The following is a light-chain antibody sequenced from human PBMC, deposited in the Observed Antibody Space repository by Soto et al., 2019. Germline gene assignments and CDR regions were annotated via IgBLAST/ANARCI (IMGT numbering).Light chain of an antibody. V-gene: IGKV1-39*01. CDR2: AAS. J-gene: IGKJ4*01. CDR1: QSISFY. CDR3: QQSYSTPT. Sequence: DIQMTQSPPSLSASIGDRVTITCRASQSISFYLNWYQQKLGKAPKLLISAASSLQSGVPSRFSGSGSGTDFTLTISSLQPEDFATYYCQQSYSTPTFGGGTKVEIK.